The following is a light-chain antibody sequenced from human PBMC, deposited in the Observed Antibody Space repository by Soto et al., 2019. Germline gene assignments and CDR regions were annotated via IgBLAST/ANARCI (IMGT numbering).Light chain of an antibody. CDR3: AAWDDSLNGPGYV. V-gene: IGLV1-44*01. CDR1: SSNIGSNT. CDR2: SNN. J-gene: IGLJ1*01. Sequence: QSVLTQPPSASGTPGQRVTISCSGSSSNIGSNTVNRYQQLPGTAPKLLIYSNNQRPSGVPDRFSGSKSGTSASLAISGLQSEDEADYYCAAWDDSLNGPGYVFGTGTKVTVL.